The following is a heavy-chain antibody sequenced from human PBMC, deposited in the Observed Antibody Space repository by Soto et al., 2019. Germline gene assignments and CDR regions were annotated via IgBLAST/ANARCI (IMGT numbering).Heavy chain of an antibody. CDR2: IYPGDSDT. J-gene: IGHJ6*02. CDR1: GYTFTNYW. Sequence: GESLKISCKGSGYTFTNYWIGWVRQMPGKGLEWMGIIYPGDSDTKYNPSFQGQVTISADKSITTTYLQWSSLKASDTAIYYCAASVFYYGMDVWGQGTTVTVSS. V-gene: IGHV5-51*01. CDR3: AASVFYYGMDV.